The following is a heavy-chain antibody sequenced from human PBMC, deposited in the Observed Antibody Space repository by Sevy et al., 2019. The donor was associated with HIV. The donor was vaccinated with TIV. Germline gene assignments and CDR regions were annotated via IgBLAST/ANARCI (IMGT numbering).Heavy chain of an antibody. V-gene: IGHV3-11*06. CDR2: INNSSRFI. CDR3: ARGKVLFDY. J-gene: IGHJ4*02. Sequence: GGCLRLSCAASGFTFSDYYMSWIRQAPGKGPEWVSYINNSSRFINYVKSVKDRFTISRDNAKNSLYLQMNSLRAEDTAVYYCARGKVLFDYWGQGTLVTVSS. CDR1: GFTFSDYY.